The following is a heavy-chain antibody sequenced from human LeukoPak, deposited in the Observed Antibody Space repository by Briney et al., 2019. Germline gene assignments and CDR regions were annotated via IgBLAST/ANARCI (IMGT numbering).Heavy chain of an antibody. D-gene: IGHD6-13*01. CDR2: VNHSGNT. CDR1: GGSFSGYY. J-gene: IGHJ4*02. CDR3: ARELERAAAGTGYYFDY. V-gene: IGHV4-34*01. Sequence: SETLSLTCAVYGGSFSGYYWSGIRQPPGKGLEWIGEVNHSGNTNHNPSLKSRVTISVAPSKNQFSLKLSSVTAADTAVYYCARELERAAAGTGYYFDYWGQGTLVTVSS.